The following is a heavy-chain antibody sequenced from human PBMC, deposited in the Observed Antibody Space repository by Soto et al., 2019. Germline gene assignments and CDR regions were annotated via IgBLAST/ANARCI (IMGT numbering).Heavy chain of an antibody. Sequence: SETLSLTCTVSGGSISGGGFYRTWIRHYPGEGLEWIGCIYYSGTTHYNPSRKSRITISIDPSNNRFSLQVRSVTAADTAVYYCARGSGYSYGPIDYWGHGTLVSRSS. CDR3: ARGSGYSYGPIDY. CDR2: IYYSGTT. V-gene: IGHV4-31*03. CDR1: GGSISGGGFY. D-gene: IGHD5-18*01. J-gene: IGHJ4*01.